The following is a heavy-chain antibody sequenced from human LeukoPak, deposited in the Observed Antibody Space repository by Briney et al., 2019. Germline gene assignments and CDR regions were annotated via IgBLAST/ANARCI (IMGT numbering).Heavy chain of an antibody. J-gene: IGHJ4*02. V-gene: IGHV4-59*02. CDR3: ARGGTYYYDNSGYDS. CDR1: GGSVSNYY. CDR2: ISYRGST. Sequence: SETLSLTCNVSGGSVSNYYWTWIRQSPGRGLEWIGYISYRGSTNYNLSLKSRVTISVDPSKNQFSLILNSVTAADTAVYYCARGGTYYYDNSGYDSWGQGILVSVSS. D-gene: IGHD3-22*01.